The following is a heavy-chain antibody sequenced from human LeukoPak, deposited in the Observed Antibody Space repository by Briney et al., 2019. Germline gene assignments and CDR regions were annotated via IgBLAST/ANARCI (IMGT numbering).Heavy chain of an antibody. CDR2: IKQDGSEK. CDR1: GFTVSGFTFSNYW. V-gene: IGHV3-7*05. CDR3: ARDRRNYYGIDV. J-gene: IGHJ6*02. Sequence: GGSLILSCAASGFTVSGFTFSNYWMTWVRQAPGKGLEWVATIKQDGSEKYYVDPVKGRFTMSRDNSKNLVYLQMNSLRAEDTAVYYCARDRRNYYGIDVWGRGTTVTVSS.